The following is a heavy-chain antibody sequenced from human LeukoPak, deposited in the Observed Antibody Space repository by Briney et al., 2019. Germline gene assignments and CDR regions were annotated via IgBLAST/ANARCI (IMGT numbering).Heavy chain of an antibody. D-gene: IGHD3-10*01. J-gene: IGHJ4*02. V-gene: IGHV3-23*01. CDR2: LSGSGETT. CDR1: GFTFRTYA. Sequence: SGGSLRLSCAASGFTFRTYAMTWVRQAPGKGLEWVAALSGSGETTHYADSVKGRFTVSRDNSKSILYLQMNSLRAEDTAVYYCAKGEATPYYYGSGSSFYFDDWGQGTLVTVSS. CDR3: AKGEATPYYYGSGSSFYFDD.